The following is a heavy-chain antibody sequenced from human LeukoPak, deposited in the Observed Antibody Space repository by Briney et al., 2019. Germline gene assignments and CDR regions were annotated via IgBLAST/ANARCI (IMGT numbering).Heavy chain of an antibody. CDR1: GFTFSSYW. D-gene: IGHD4-17*01. CDR3: ARGGDAVTLDC. CDR2: IYSDGSST. J-gene: IGHJ4*02. Sequence: PSGGSLRLSCAASGFTFSSYWMHWVRQAPGKGLVWVSCIYSDGSSTSYAGSVKGRFTISRDNARNTLYLQMNSLRAEDTAVYYCARGGDAVTLDCWGQGTLVTASA. V-gene: IGHV3-74*01.